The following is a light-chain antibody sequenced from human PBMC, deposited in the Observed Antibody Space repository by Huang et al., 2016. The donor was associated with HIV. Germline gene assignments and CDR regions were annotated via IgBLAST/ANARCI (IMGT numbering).Light chain of an antibody. V-gene: IGKV3D-15*01. CDR3: QQCNNWPPRIT. CDR2: GAF. CDR1: QSVSNN. J-gene: IGKJ5*01. Sequence: EIVMTQSPATLSVSPGGRATLSCRASQSVSNNLAWYQQKPGQAPRLLIYGAFTRDTGIPARFSGSGSETEFTLTISSLQSEDFAVYYCQQCNNWPPRITFGQGTRLEIK.